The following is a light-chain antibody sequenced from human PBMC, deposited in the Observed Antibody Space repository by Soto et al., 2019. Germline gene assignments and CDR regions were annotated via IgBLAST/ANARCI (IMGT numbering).Light chain of an antibody. Sequence: QSALTQPASVSGSPGQSITISCTGTSSDVGGHNYVSWYQQYPGKAPKLMIYDVSNRPSGVSNRFSGSRSGNTASLTISGLQAEDEADYYCSSYTSSSTLGVFGTGTKVTVL. V-gene: IGLV2-14*01. J-gene: IGLJ1*01. CDR2: DVS. CDR1: SSDVGGHNY. CDR3: SSYTSSSTLGV.